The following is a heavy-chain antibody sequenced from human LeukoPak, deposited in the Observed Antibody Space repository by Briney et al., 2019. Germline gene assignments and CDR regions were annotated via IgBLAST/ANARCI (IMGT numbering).Heavy chain of an antibody. J-gene: IGHJ4*02. D-gene: IGHD5-18*01. CDR1: GFTFSSYA. CDR2: ISSNGGST. Sequence: GGSLRLSCAASGFTFSSYAMHWVRQAPGKGLEYVSAISSNGGSTYYANSVKGRFTISRDNAKNSLYLQMNSLRAEDTALYYCAKGVDTAMVTEVFDYWGQGTLVTVSS. CDR3: AKGVDTAMVTEVFDY. V-gene: IGHV3-64*01.